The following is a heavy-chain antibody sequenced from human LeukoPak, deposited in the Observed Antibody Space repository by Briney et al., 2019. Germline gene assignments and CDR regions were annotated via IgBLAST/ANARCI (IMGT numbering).Heavy chain of an antibody. CDR1: GFSFSRSS. Sequence: GGSLRLSCTASGFSFSRSSMNWVRQAPGKGLEWIAYISSSSSAIYYADSVRGRFTISRDNAKNLLYLQMNSLRAEDTAVYYCARDTVIGFDYWGQGTLVTVSS. D-gene: IGHD3-22*01. CDR3: ARDTVIGFDY. CDR2: ISSSSSAI. V-gene: IGHV3-48*01. J-gene: IGHJ4*02.